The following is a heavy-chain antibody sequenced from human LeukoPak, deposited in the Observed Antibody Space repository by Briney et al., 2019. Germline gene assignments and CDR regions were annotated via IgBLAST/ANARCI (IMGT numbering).Heavy chain of an antibody. CDR2: IYPGDSDT. CDR3: ARLSYYYGSGSYYNDGYYFDY. D-gene: IGHD3-10*01. CDR1: GYSFTSYW. Sequence: GESLKISCQGSGYSFTSYWIGWVRQMPGKGLEWMGIIYPGDSDTRYSPSFQGQVTISADKSISTAYLQWSSLKASDTAMYYCARLSYYYGSGSYYNDGYYFDYWGQGTLVTVSS. J-gene: IGHJ4*02. V-gene: IGHV5-51*01.